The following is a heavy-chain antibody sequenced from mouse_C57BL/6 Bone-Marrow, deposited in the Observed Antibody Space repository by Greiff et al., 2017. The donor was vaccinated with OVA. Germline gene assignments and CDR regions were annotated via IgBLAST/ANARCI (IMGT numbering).Heavy chain of an antibody. CDR2: IYPGSGST. J-gene: IGHJ4*01. D-gene: IGHD4-1*01. V-gene: IGHV1-55*01. CDR1: GYTFTSYW. Sequence: QVQLQQPGAELVKPGASVKMSCKASGYTFTSYWITWVKQRPGQGLEWIGDIYPGSGSTNYNEKFKSKATLTVDTSSSTAYMQLSSLTSEDSAVYYCARVSNWDSYAMDYWGQGPSVTVSS. CDR3: ARVSNWDSYAMDY.